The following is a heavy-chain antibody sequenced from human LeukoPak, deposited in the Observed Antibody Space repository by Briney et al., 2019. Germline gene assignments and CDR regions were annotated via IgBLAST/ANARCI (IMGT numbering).Heavy chain of an antibody. Sequence: PGGSLRLSCAASGFTFSSYSMNWVRQAPGKGLEWVSSISSSSSYIYYADSVKGRFTISRDNAKNSLYLQMNSLRAEDTAVYYCAREAYDYVWGSYRSFAFDYWGQGTLVTVSS. D-gene: IGHD3-16*02. V-gene: IGHV3-21*01. CDR3: AREAYDYVWGSYRSFAFDY. CDR2: ISSSSSYI. J-gene: IGHJ4*02. CDR1: GFTFSSYS.